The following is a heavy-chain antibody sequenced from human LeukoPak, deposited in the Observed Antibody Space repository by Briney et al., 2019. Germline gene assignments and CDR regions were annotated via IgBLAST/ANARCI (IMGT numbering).Heavy chain of an antibody. V-gene: IGHV4-59*12. CDR3: ARVSGHGNDY. D-gene: IGHD3-3*01. J-gene: IGHJ4*02. CDR2: IYYSGST. Sequence: SETLSPTCTVSGGSISSYYWSWIRQPPGKGLEWIGYIYYSGSTNYNPSLKGRVTISVDTSKNQFSLKLSSVTAADTAVYYCARVSGHGNDYWGQGTLVTVSS. CDR1: GGSISSYY.